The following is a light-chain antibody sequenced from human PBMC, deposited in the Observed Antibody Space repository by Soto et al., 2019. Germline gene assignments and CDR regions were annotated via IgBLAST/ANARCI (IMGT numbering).Light chain of an antibody. J-gene: IGKJ4*01. CDR2: WAS. Sequence: DIVMTQSPDSLAVSLGERATINCKSSQSVLYSSNSKNHLAWYQQKPGQPPKLLIYWASVRESGVPDRFSGSGSGTDFTLTISSLQAEDVAVYYCQQYYTIPFTFGGGTKVDIK. V-gene: IGKV4-1*01. CDR3: QQYYTIPFT. CDR1: QSVLYSSNSKNH.